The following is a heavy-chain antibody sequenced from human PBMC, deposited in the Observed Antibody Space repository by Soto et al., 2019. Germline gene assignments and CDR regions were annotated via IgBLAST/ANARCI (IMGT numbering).Heavy chain of an antibody. D-gene: IGHD3-10*01. J-gene: IGHJ4*02. CDR3: ARVGNYYGSGSYCFDY. CDR2: IIPILGIA. V-gene: IGHV1-69*02. Sequence: QVQLVQSGAEVKKPGSSVKVSCKASGGTFSSYTISWVRQAPGQGLEWMGRIIPILGIANYAQKFQGRVTITADKSTSTAYMELSSLRSEDTAVYYCARVGNYYGSGSYCFDYWGQGTLVTVSS. CDR1: GGTFSSYT.